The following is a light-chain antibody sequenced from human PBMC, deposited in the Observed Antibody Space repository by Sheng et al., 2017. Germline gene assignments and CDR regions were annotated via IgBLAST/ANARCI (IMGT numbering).Light chain of an antibody. V-gene: IGKV1-39*01. Sequence: DIQMTQSPSSLYASVGDRVTVTCRASQSIGSYLNWYQHKPGKAPKLLIYAASSLQSGVPSRFRGSGSGTEFTLTISSLQPEDFATYYCQQLQTPTRLTF. CDR3: QQLQTPTRLT. CDR1: QSIGSY. J-gene: IGKJ1*01. CDR2: AAS.